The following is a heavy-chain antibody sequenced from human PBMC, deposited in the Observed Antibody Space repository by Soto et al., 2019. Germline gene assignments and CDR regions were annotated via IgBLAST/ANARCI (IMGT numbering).Heavy chain of an antibody. CDR1: GFSLSTYHMG. V-gene: IGHV2-5*02. CDR2: IYWDDDK. D-gene: IGHD4-17*01. CDR3: AHAGDYDLLTFDH. Sequence: QITLKESGPTLVRPAQTLTLTCDFSGFSLSTYHMGVAWIRQPPGKALEWLALIYWDDDKRYSPSLKDRLAISNGTSSNQVVLTITNVDPGDTATYFFAHAGDYDLLTFDHWGPGTLVTVSS. J-gene: IGHJ4*02.